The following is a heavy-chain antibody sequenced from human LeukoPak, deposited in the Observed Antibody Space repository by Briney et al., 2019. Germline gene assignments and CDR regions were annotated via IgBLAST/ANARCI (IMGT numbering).Heavy chain of an antibody. V-gene: IGHV1-18*01. J-gene: IGHJ4*02. CDR1: GYIFNIYG. CDR3: VRAGDAFDY. Sequence: ASVKVSCKTSGYIFNIYGISWVRQAPGQGLEWMGWISAYNGNTNYAQNSQGRLTMTTDTSTSTAYMDLMSLTSDDTAVYYCVRAGDAFDYWGQGTLVTVSS. D-gene: IGHD3-10*01. CDR2: ISAYNGNT.